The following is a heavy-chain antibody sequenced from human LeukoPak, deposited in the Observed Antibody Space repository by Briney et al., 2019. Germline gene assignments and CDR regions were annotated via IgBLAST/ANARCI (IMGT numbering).Heavy chain of an antibody. V-gene: IGHV4-4*02. CDR2: IYHSGST. CDR3: ARESYDSSGYYSTNWFDP. Sequence: SETLSLTCAVSGGSISSSNWWSWVRQPPGKGLEWIGEIYHSGSTNYNPSLKSRVTISVDKSKNQFSLKLSSVTAADTAVYYCARESYDSSGYYSTNWFDPWGQGTLVTVSS. D-gene: IGHD3-22*01. CDR1: GGSISSSNW. J-gene: IGHJ5*02.